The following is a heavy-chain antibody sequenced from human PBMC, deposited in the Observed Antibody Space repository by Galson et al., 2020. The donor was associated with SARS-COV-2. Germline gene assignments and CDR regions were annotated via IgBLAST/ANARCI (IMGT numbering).Heavy chain of an antibody. D-gene: IGHD1-26*01. CDR1: GYTLTELS. J-gene: IGHJ4*02. V-gene: IGHV1-24*01. Sequence: ASVKVSCKVSGYTLTELSMHWVRQAPGKGLEWMGGFDPEDGETIYAQKFQGRVTMTEDTSTDTAYMELSSLRSEDTAVYYCATGPWELPSIDYWGQGTLVTVSS. CDR2: FDPEDGET. CDR3: ATGPWELPSIDY.